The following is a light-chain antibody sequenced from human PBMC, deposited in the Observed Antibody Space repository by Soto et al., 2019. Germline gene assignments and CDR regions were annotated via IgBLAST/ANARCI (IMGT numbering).Light chain of an antibody. Sequence: EIVLTQSPGTLSLSPGERATLSCRAIQSFSSSYLAWYQQKPGQAPRLLIYGASSRATGIPDRFSGSGSGTDFTLTISRLEPEDFAVYYCQQYGSSPQGTFGQGTKVDI. CDR1: QSFSSSY. V-gene: IGKV3-20*01. CDR2: GAS. J-gene: IGKJ1*01. CDR3: QQYGSSPQGT.